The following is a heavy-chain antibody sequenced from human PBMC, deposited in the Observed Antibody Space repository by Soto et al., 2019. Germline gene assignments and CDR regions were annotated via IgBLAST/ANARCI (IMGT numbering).Heavy chain of an antibody. J-gene: IGHJ4*02. CDR1: GFTFSSYA. V-gene: IGHV3-23*01. CDR2: ISGSGGST. Sequence: VQLLESGGGLVQPGGSLRLSCAASGFTFSSYAMSWVRQAPGKGLEWVSAISGSGGSTYYADSVKGRFTISRDNSKNTLYLQMNSLRAEDTAVYYCAKTLGYCSSTSCQYYFDYWGQGTLVTVSS. D-gene: IGHD2-2*01. CDR3: AKTLGYCSSTSCQYYFDY.